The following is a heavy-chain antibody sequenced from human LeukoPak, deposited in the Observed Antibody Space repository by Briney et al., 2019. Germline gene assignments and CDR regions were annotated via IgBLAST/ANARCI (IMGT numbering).Heavy chain of an antibody. CDR2: ISDNGGST. CDR1: GFTFSSYA. Sequence: GGSLRLSCAASGFTFSSYAMSWVRQAPGKGLEWVSVISDNGGSTYYADSVKGRFTISRDNFKNTLYLQMNSLRPEDTAVYSCAKASRSLVVTATPLDYWGQGTLVTVSS. D-gene: IGHD2-15*01. J-gene: IGHJ4*02. V-gene: IGHV3-23*01. CDR3: AKASRSLVVTATPLDY.